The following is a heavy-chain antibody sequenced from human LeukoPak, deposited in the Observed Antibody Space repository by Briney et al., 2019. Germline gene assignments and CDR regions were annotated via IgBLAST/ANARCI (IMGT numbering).Heavy chain of an antibody. J-gene: IGHJ3*02. CDR1: GFTFSNHY. D-gene: IGHD1-26*01. CDR2: IKEDASEI. V-gene: IGHV3-7*04. Sequence: GGSLRLSCVASGFTFSNHYMSWVRQAPGKELEWVATIKEDASEIYYVDSVKGRFTISRDNAKSSLFLQMNSLRVEDTAVFYCARLMGATTIYDIWGQGTKVTVSS. CDR3: ARLMGATTIYDI.